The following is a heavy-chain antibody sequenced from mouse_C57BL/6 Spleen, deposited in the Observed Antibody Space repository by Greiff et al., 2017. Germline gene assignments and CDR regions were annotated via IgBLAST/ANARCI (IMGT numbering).Heavy chain of an antibody. CDR2: IDPSNSYT. CDR1: GYTFTSYW. CDR3: ERRGDWFAY. V-gene: IGHV1-50*01. Sequence: VQLQQPGAELVKPGASVKLSCKASGYTFTSYWMQWVKQRPGQGLEWIGEIDPSNSYTNYNQKFKGKATLTVDTSSSTAYMQLSRLTSEDSAVXYCERRGDWFAYWGQGTLVTVSA. J-gene: IGHJ3*01.